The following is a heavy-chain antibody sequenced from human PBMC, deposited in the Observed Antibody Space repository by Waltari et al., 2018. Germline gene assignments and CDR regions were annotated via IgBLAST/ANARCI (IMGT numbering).Heavy chain of an antibody. D-gene: IGHD5-12*01. J-gene: IGHJ4*02. V-gene: IGHV1-69*14. CDR1: GGTFSSYA. CDR3: AGVREMATIHYFDY. CDR2: IIPIFGTA. Sequence: QVQLVQSGAEVKKPGSSVKVSCKASGGTFSSYAISWVRQAPGQGLEWMGGIIPIFGTANHAQKCQGRVAVAADKTTGTGYMGLSSLRSEDTAVYYWAGVREMATIHYFDYWGQGTLVTVSS.